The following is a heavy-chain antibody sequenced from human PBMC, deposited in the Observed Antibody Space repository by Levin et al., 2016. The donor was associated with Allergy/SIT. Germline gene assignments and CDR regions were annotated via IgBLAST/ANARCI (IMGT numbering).Heavy chain of an antibody. Sequence: SLKISCSASGFTFDDYAMHWVRQAPGKGLEWVSGISWNSYGIGYADSVKGRFTISRDNAKKSLYLHMNSLRPEDTALYYCARDSESLIPMVQLDYWGQGTLVTVSS. J-gene: IGHJ4*02. D-gene: IGHD3-10*01. V-gene: IGHV3-9*01. CDR1: GFTFDDYA. CDR3: ARDSESLIPMVQLDY. CDR2: ISWNSYGI.